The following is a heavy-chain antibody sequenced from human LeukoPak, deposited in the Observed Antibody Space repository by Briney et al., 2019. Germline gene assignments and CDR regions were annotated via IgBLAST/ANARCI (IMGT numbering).Heavy chain of an antibody. D-gene: IGHD3-9*01. CDR2: IYYSGST. CDR1: GGSVSDYY. V-gene: IGHV4-59*02. J-gene: IGHJ4*02. CDR3: ARGGNVLRYFDVFDY. Sequence: SETLSLTCTISGGSVSDYYWSWVRQPPGKGLEWIGYIYYSGSTNYNPSLKSRVTISVDTSKHQFSLKLSSVTAADTAVYYCARGGNVLRYFDVFDYWGQGTLVTVSS.